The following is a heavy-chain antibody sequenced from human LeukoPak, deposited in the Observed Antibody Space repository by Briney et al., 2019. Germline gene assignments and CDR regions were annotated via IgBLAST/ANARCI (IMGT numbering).Heavy chain of an antibody. D-gene: IGHD4-17*01. V-gene: IGHV4-38-2*02. J-gene: IGHJ5*02. CDR2: IYHRGTT. CDR1: GYSISSGYY. CDR3: ARCGDYGDAYNWFDP. Sequence: SETLSLTCTVSGYSISSGYYWGWIRQPPGKGLEWIGSIYHRGTTYYSPSLKSRVTISLDTSRNEFSLKLISVTAADTAVYYCARCGDYGDAYNWFDPWGQGTLVTVSS.